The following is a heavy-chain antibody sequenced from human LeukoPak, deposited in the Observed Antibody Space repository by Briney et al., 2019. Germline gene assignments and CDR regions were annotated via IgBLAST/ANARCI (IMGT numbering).Heavy chain of an antibody. D-gene: IGHD3-10*01. CDR2: INPSGGST. Sequence: ASVKASCKASGYTFTSYYMHWVRQAPGQGLEWMGIINPSGGSTSYAQKFQGRVTMTRDTSTSTVYMELSSLRSEDTAVYYCARALLVRGAPYWGQGTLVTVSS. J-gene: IGHJ4*02. V-gene: IGHV1-46*01. CDR3: ARALLVRGAPY. CDR1: GYTFTSYY.